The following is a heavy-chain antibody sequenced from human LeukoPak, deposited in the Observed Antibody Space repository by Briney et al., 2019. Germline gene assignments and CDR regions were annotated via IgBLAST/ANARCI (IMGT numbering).Heavy chain of an antibody. CDR3: AREAAATFDY. D-gene: IGHD6-13*01. CDR2: FSSSGSTI. V-gene: IGHV3-48*03. J-gene: IGHJ4*02. Sequence: PGGSLRLSCAASGFTFSSYEMNWVRQAPGKGLEWVSYFSSSGSTIYYADSVKGRFTISRDNAKNSLYLQMNSLRAEDTAVYYCAREAAATFDYWGQGTLVTVSS. CDR1: GFTFSSYE.